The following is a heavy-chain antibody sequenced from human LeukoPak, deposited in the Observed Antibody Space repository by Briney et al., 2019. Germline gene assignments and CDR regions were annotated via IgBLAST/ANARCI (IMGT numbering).Heavy chain of an antibody. J-gene: IGHJ4*02. D-gene: IGHD3-10*01. Sequence: SETLSLTCTVSGGSISSSSYYWGWIRQPPGKGLEWIGSIYYSGSTYYNPSLKSRVTISVDTSKNQFSLKLSSVTAADTAVYYCARTYYYGSGRDYWGQGTLVTVSS. CDR1: GGSISSSSYY. V-gene: IGHV4-39*01. CDR3: ARTYYYGSGRDY. CDR2: IYYSGST.